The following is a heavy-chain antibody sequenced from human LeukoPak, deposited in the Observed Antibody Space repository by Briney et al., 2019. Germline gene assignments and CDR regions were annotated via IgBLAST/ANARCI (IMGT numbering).Heavy chain of an antibody. J-gene: IGHJ5*02. V-gene: IGHV1-69*06. Sequence: SVKVSCKASGGTFSSYAISWVRQAPGQGLEWMGGIIPIFGTANYAQKFQGRVTITADTSTSTAYMEQRSLRSDDTAVYYCARRSLATVTTWFDPWGQGTLVTVSS. CDR1: GGTFSSYA. CDR2: IIPIFGTA. CDR3: ARRSLATVTTWFDP. D-gene: IGHD4-17*01.